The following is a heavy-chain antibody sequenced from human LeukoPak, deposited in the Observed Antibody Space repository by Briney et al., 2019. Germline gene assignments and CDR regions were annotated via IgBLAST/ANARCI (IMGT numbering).Heavy chain of an antibody. CDR1: GFTFDDYA. Sequence: GGSLRLSCAASGFTFDDYAMHWVRQAPGKGLEWVSGISWNSGSIGYADSVKGRFTISRDNAKNSLYLQMNSLRAEDTALYYCAKDGRNNFDYWGLGTLVSVSS. V-gene: IGHV3-9*01. D-gene: IGHD1-14*01. CDR2: ISWNSGSI. J-gene: IGHJ4*02. CDR3: AKDGRNNFDY.